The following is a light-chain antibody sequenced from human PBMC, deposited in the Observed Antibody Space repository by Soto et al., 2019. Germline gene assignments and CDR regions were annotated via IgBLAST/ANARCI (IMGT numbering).Light chain of an antibody. CDR3: SSYTRNSTLV. V-gene: IGLV2-14*01. CDR2: EVS. Sequence: QSALTQPASVSGSPGQSITISCTGTSSDVGGYNYVSWYQQHPGKAPKFMIYEVSNRPSGVSNRFSGSKSGNTASLTISGLQDEDEADYYCSSYTRNSTLVFGGGTKLTVL. CDR1: SSDVGGYNY. J-gene: IGLJ2*01.